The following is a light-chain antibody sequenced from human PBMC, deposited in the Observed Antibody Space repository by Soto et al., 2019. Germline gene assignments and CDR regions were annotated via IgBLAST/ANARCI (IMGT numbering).Light chain of an antibody. CDR3: QQHSAWPLT. J-gene: IGKJ4*01. CDR1: QSVRSN. Sequence: IVMTQSPATLSVSPGERATLFCRASQSVRSNFLAWYQQKPGQAPRLLIYGASTRATGIPARFSGSGSGTEFTLTINSLQSEDFAVYYCQQHSAWPLTFGGGTKWIS. CDR2: GAS. V-gene: IGKV3-15*01.